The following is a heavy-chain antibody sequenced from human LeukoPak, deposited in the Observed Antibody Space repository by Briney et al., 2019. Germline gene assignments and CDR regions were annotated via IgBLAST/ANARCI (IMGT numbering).Heavy chain of an antibody. CDR2: ISSSGSTI. V-gene: IGHV3-48*03. CDR1: GFTFSSYE. CDR3: ARDDGSGTTHYYYGMDV. J-gene: IGHJ6*02. D-gene: IGHD1-26*01. Sequence: GGSLRLSCAASGFTFSSYEMNRVRQAPGKGLEWVSYISSSGSTIYYADSVKGRFTISRDNAKNSLYLQMNSLRAEDTAVYYCARDDGSGTTHYYYGMDVWGQGTTVTVSS.